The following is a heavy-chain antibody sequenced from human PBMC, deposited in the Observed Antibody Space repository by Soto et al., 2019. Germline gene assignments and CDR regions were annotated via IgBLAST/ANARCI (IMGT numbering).Heavy chain of an antibody. CDR3: ASGYCSGGSCSHYYYMDV. Sequence: ASETLSLTCTVSGGSISSYYWSWIRQPPGKGLEWIGYIYCSGSTNYNPSLKSRVTISVDTSKNQFSLKLSSVTAADTAVYYCASGYCSGGSCSHYYYMDVWGKGTTVTVSS. V-gene: IGHV4-59*01. CDR2: IYCSGST. D-gene: IGHD2-15*01. J-gene: IGHJ6*03. CDR1: GGSISSYY.